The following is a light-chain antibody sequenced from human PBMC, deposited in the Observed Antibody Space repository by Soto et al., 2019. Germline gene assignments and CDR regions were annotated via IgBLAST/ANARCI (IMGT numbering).Light chain of an antibody. CDR1: QSLSSY. CDR2: DAS. V-gene: IGKV3-11*01. Sequence: EIVLTQSPATLSLSPGERATLSCRASQSLSSYLAWYQQKPGQAPRLLIYDASNRATGIPARFSGSGSGTDFTLTISSLEPEDFAVYYCQQRSNWRTFGQGTKVDIK. CDR3: QQRSNWRT. J-gene: IGKJ1*01.